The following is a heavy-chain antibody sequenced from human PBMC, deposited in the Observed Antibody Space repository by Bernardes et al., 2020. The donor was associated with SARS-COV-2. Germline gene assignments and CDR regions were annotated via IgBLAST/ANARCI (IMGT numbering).Heavy chain of an antibody. Sequence: ASVKVSCMTSGYTFGAYDMHWVRQAPGQGLEWVAWIHPGNGATAYAQSFQGRVTVTRDTSVSTAYLELRRLTSDDTAVYYCARDGADMIHFEYWGQGTLVSVSS. CDR1: GYTFGAYD. D-gene: IGHD3-16*01. J-gene: IGHJ4*02. V-gene: IGHV1-2*02. CDR2: IHPGNGAT. CDR3: ARDGADMIHFEY.